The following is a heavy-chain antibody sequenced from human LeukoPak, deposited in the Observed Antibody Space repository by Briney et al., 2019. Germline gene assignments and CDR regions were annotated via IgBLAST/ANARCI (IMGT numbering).Heavy chain of an antibody. CDR2: IIPIFGTA. CDR3: ARLRDERGPYDSTYFDY. D-gene: IGHD3-22*01. Sequence: GASVKVSCKASGYTFTSYGISWVRQAPGQGLEWMGGIIPIFGTANYAQKFQGRVTITADESTSTAYMELSSLRSEDTAVYYCARLRDERGPYDSTYFDYWGQGTLVTVSS. V-gene: IGHV1-69*13. J-gene: IGHJ4*02. CDR1: GYTFTSYG.